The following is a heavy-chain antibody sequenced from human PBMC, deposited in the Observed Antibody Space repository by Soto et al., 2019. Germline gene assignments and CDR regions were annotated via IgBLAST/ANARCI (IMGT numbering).Heavy chain of an antibody. J-gene: IGHJ4*02. CDR2: IIPIVDIT. CDR3: ARVTAVAGNYFDY. V-gene: IGHV1-69*02. D-gene: IGHD6-19*01. Sequence: SVKVSCKASGGTFSSYSISWVRQAPGQGLEWMGRIIPIVDITTYAQKLEGRVTITADKSTSTAYMELSSLRSEDTAVYYCARVTAVAGNYFDYWGQGTQVTVPS. CDR1: GGTFSSYS.